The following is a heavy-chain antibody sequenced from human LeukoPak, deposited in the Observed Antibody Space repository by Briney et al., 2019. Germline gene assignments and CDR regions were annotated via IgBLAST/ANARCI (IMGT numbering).Heavy chain of an antibody. Sequence: GGSLRLSCAASGFTFSSYAMSWVRQAPGKGLEWVSTISDDGDSTYYADSVKGRFTISRDNSKNTLYLQMSSLRADDTAIYYCAKQVGNSGYYPLDYWGQGTLVTVSS. V-gene: IGHV3-23*01. J-gene: IGHJ4*02. CDR2: ISDDGDST. CDR1: GFTFSSYA. D-gene: IGHD3-22*01. CDR3: AKQVGNSGYYPLDY.